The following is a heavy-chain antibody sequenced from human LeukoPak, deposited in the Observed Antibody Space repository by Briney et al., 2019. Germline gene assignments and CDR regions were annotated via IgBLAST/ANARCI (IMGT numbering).Heavy chain of an antibody. J-gene: IGHJ4*02. D-gene: IGHD3-22*01. CDR2: INPNSGGT. Sequence: ASVKVSCKASGYTFTGYYMHWVRQAPGQGLEWMGWINPNSGGTHYAQKFQGRVTMTRDTSISTAYMELRRLRSDVRAFYYCARGPPTIVVIITTGDFDCWGQGTLVTVSS. CDR3: ARGPPTIVVIITTGDFDC. CDR1: GYTFTGYY. V-gene: IGHV1-2*02.